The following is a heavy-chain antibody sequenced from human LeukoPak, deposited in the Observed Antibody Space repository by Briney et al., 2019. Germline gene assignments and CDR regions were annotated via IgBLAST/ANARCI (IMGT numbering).Heavy chain of an antibody. CDR3: AREVIAVAAYSLFDY. CDR2: IYYSGST. V-gene: IGHV4-31*03. D-gene: IGHD6-19*01. J-gene: IGHJ4*02. CDR1: GGSISSGGYY. Sequence: SQTLSLTCTVSGGSISSGGYYWSWIRQHPGKGLEWIGYIYYSGSTYYNPSLKSRVTISVDTSKNQFSLKLSSVTAADTAVYYCAREVIAVAAYSLFDYWGQGTLVTVSS.